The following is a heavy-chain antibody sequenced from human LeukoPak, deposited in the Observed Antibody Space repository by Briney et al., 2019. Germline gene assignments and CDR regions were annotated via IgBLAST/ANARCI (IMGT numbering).Heavy chain of an antibody. D-gene: IGHD6-19*01. CDR1: GYTFTGYD. J-gene: IGHJ4*02. CDR2: MNSNSGDT. V-gene: IGHV1-8*01. CDR3: ARALSGCVLCFDY. Sequence: ASVKVSCTASGYTFTGYDINWMRQTTGQGLEWMGWMNSNSGDTGYAQKFQGRVTMTRDTSISTAYMELSSLRSEDTAVYYCARALSGCVLCFDYWGQGSLVTVSS.